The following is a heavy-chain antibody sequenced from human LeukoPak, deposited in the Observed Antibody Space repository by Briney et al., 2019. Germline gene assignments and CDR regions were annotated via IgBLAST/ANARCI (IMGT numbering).Heavy chain of an antibody. J-gene: IGHJ4*02. Sequence: GGSLRLSCAASGFTFSSFSMNWVRQAPGKGLEWVSSISSSSSYIYYADSVKGRFTISRDNAKNSLYLQMNSLRAEDTAVYYCVKEVVATIPPLWGQGTLVTVSS. CDR2: ISSSSSYI. CDR1: GFTFSSFS. V-gene: IGHV3-21*04. CDR3: VKEVVATIPPL. D-gene: IGHD5-12*01.